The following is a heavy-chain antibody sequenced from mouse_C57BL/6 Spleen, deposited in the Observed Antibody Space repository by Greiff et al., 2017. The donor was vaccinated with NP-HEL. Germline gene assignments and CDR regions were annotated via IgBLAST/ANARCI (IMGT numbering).Heavy chain of an antibody. Sequence: EVHLVESGGGLVKPGGSLKLSCAASGFTFSDYGMHWVRQAPEKGLEWVAYISSGSSTIYYADTVKGRFTISRDNAKNTLFLQLTSLRSEDTAMYYCARSYYGSSSWFAYWGQRTLVTVSA. V-gene: IGHV5-17*01. D-gene: IGHD1-1*01. CDR2: ISSGSSTI. CDR3: ARSYYGSSSWFAY. J-gene: IGHJ3*01. CDR1: GFTFSDYG.